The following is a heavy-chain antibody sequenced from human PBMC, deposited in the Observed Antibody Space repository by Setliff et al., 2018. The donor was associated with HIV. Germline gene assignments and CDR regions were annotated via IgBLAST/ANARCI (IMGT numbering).Heavy chain of an antibody. CDR2: ISSSGSTI. CDR1: GFTFSTYA. V-gene: IGHV3-48*03. J-gene: IGHJ4*02. CDR3: ARARTGTTHY. D-gene: IGHD1-7*01. Sequence: GGSLRLSCATSGFTFSTYAMNWVRQAPGKGLEWVSYISSSGSTIYYADSVKGRFTISRDNAKNSLYLQMNSLRAEDTAVYYCARARTGTTHYWGQGTLVTVSS.